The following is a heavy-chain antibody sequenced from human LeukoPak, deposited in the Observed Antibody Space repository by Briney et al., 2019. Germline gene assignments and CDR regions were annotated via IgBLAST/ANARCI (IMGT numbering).Heavy chain of an antibody. D-gene: IGHD3-10*01. Sequence: ASVKVSCKASGYTFTSYGISWVRQAPGQGLEWMGWISAYNGNTNYAQKLQGRVTMTTDTSTSTAYMELRSLRSDDTAVYYCARVPLLWFGVDSHGSFDIWGQGTMVTVSS. V-gene: IGHV1-18*01. CDR3: ARVPLLWFGVDSHGSFDI. CDR1: GYTFTSYG. CDR2: ISAYNGNT. J-gene: IGHJ3*02.